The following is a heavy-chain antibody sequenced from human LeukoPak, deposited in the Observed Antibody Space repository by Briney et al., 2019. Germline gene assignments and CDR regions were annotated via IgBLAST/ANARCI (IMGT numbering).Heavy chain of an antibody. V-gene: IGHV5-51*01. D-gene: IGHD2-2*01. J-gene: IGHJ4*02. Sequence: GASMKISCKGSGYSFTSYWIGWGRRLPGKGVLWMGIIYPDDSDTRYSPSLQGQVTISVDKSISTAYLQWSSLKASDTAMYYWARRDCSRTSGPLGLWGQGTLVTVSS. CDR2: IYPDDSDT. CDR3: ARRDCSRTSGPLGL. CDR1: GYSFTSYW.